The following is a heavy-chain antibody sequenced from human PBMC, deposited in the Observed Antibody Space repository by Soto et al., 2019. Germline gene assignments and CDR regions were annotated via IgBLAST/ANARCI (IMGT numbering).Heavy chain of an antibody. CDR2: IQQDGSEK. CDR3: ARGPQYYCSSSSCSFDS. V-gene: IGHV3-7*03. D-gene: IGHD2-2*01. CDR1: GFTFSNYW. Sequence: GGSLSLSCAASGFTFSNYWMSWVRQAPGKGLEWVANIQQDGSEKYYVDSVNGRFTISRDNAKTSLYLQMNSLRVEDTAVYYCARGPQYYCSSSSCSFDSWGQGTLVTVSS. J-gene: IGHJ4*02.